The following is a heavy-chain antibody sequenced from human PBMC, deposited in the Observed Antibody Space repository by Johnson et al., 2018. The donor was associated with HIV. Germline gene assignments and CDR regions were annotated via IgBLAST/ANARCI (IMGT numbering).Heavy chain of an antibody. V-gene: IGHV3-74*02. J-gene: IGHJ3*02. Sequence: VQLVESGGALVQPGGSLRLSCAASGFTFSAYWMHWVRQAPGQGLVWVSRIIRDATTAIYADSVKGRFTISRANAKNTLYLQMDSLRAEDTAVYYCTTGAFHAYDMWGQGTMVTVSS. CDR1: GFTFSAYW. D-gene: IGHD2/OR15-2a*01. CDR3: TTGAFHAYDM. CDR2: IIRDATTA.